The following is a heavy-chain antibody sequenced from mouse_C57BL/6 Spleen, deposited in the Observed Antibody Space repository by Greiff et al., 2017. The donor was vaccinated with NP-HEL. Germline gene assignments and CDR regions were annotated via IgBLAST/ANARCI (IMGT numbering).Heavy chain of an antibody. D-gene: IGHD1-1*01. Sequence: EVQLVESGGDLVKPGGSLKLSCAASGFTFSSYGMSWVRQTPDKRLEWVATISSGGSYTYYLDSVKGRFTISRDNAKNTLYLQMSSLKSEDTAMYYCARHGGTTGVAPSFDYWGQGTTLTVSS. V-gene: IGHV5-6*01. CDR1: GFTFSSYG. CDR2: ISSGGSYT. CDR3: ARHGGTTGVAPSFDY. J-gene: IGHJ2*01.